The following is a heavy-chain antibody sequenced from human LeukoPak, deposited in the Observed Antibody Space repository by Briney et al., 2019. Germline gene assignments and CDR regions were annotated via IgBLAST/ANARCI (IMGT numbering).Heavy chain of an antibody. CDR1: GFTFSSYS. Sequence: GGSLRLSCAASGFTFSSYSMNWVRQAPGKGLGWVSSISSSSSYIYYADSVEGRFTISRDNAKNSLYLQMNSLRAEDTAVYYCAREEVKGYCSGGSCYSTSGGLYYFDYWGQGTLVTVSS. J-gene: IGHJ4*02. D-gene: IGHD2-15*01. CDR2: ISSSSSYI. CDR3: AREEVKGYCSGGSCYSTSGGLYYFDY. V-gene: IGHV3-21*01.